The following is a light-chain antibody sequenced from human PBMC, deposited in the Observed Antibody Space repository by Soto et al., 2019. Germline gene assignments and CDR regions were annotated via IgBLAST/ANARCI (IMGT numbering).Light chain of an antibody. CDR3: SSYTSSSTLKV. J-gene: IGLJ1*01. CDR1: SSDVGGYNY. CDR2: DVS. V-gene: IGLV2-14*01. Sequence: QSVLTQPASVSGSPGQSITISCTGTSSDVGGYNYVSWYQQHPGKAPKLMIYDVSNRPSGVSNRFSGSKSGNTASLTISGLQAEDEADYYCSSYTSSSTLKVFATGTKLTVL.